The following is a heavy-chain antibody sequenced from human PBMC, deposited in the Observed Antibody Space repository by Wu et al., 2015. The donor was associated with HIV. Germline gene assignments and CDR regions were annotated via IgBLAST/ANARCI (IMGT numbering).Heavy chain of an antibody. D-gene: IGHD5-24*01. CDR2: INANRGGT. V-gene: IGHV1-2*02. CDR1: GYTFTDYY. J-gene: IGHJ4*02. Sequence: QVQLVQSGAEVKKPGASVMVSCKASGYTFTDYYMYWVRQAPGQGLEWMGWINANRGGTKYAQKFQGRVTMTRDTAVSTAYMELNSLRSDDTAVYYCARLQSLAGFYSNADYWGQGTLVTVSS. CDR3: ARLQSLAGFYSNADY.